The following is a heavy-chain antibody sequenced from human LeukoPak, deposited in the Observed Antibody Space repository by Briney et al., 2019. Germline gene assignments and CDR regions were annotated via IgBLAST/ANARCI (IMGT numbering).Heavy chain of an antibody. CDR2: IYSGGST. J-gene: IGHJ2*01. D-gene: IGHD7-27*01. Sequence: GGSLRLSCAASGFTFSSNYMSWVRQAPGKGLEWVSVIYSGGSTYYADSVKGRFTISRDNSKNTLYPQMNSLRAEDTAVYYCARDTAWGSYWYFDLWGRGTLVTVSS. CDR3: ARDTAWGSYWYFDL. CDR1: GFTFSSNY. V-gene: IGHV3-53*01.